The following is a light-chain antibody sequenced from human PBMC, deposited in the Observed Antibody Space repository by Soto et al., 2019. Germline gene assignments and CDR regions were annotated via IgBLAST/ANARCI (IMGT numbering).Light chain of an antibody. CDR2: SNT. Sequence: QSVLTQPPSASGTPGQRVTISCSGSSSNIGSNTVNWYQQLPGTAPKLLIYSNTQRPSGVPDRCSGSKSGTSASLAISGLQSEDEADYYRAAWDDSLNGPVFGGGTKLTVL. J-gene: IGLJ3*02. V-gene: IGLV1-44*01. CDR1: SSNIGSNT. CDR3: AAWDDSLNGPV.